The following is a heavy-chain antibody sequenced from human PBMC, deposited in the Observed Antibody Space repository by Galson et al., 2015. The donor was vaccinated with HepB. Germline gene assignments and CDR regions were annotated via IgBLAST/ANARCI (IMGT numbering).Heavy chain of an antibody. J-gene: IGHJ6*02. CDR1: GYSFTSYW. D-gene: IGHD2-2*01. CDR3: ARRGLVVVPAADYYYYYGRDV. CDR2: IDPSDSYT. V-gene: IGHV5-10-1*01. Sequence: SGAEVKKPGESLRISCKGSGYSFTSYWISWVRQMPGKGLEWMGRIDPSDSYTNYSPSFQGHVTISADKSISTAYLQWSSLKASDTAMYYCARRGLVVVPAADYYYYYGRDVWGQGPTVTFSS.